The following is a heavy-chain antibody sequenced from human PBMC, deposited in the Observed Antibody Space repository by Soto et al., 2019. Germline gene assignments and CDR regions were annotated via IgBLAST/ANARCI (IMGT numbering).Heavy chain of an antibody. CDR1: GFTFSSYA. D-gene: IGHD1-26*01. Sequence: GESLKISCAASGFTFSSYAMSWVRQAPGKGLEWVSAISGSGGSTYYADSVKGRFTISRDNSKNTLYLQMNSLRAEDTAVYYCAKDYWDRGSFDAFDIWGQGTMVTVSS. CDR3: AKDYWDRGSFDAFDI. V-gene: IGHV3-23*01. J-gene: IGHJ3*02. CDR2: ISGSGGST.